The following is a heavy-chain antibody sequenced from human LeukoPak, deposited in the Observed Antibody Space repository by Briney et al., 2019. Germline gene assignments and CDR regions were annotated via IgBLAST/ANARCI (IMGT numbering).Heavy chain of an antibody. CDR1: GGSISSYY. CDR2: IYYSGST. Sequence: SETLSLTCTVSGGSISSYYWSWIRQPPGKGLGWIGYIYYSGSTNYNPSLKSRVTISVDTSKNQFSLKLSSVTAADTAVYYCARQRGRRGYCGGDCPKTEFDYWGQGTLVTVSS. J-gene: IGHJ4*02. CDR3: ARQRGRRGYCGGDCPKTEFDY. V-gene: IGHV4-59*08. D-gene: IGHD2-21*02.